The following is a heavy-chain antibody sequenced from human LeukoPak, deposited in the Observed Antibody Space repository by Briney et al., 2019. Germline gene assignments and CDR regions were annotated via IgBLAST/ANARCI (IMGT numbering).Heavy chain of an antibody. CDR3: ARYQEYGGNSDDAFDI. J-gene: IGHJ3*02. Sequence: SSQTLSLTCTVSGGSISSGGYYWSWIRQHPGKGLEWIGYIYYSGSTYHNPSLKSRVTISVDTSKNQFSLKLSSVTAADTAVYYCARYQEYGGNSDDAFDIWGQGTMVTVSS. CDR2: IYYSGST. CDR1: GGSISSGGYY. V-gene: IGHV4-31*03. D-gene: IGHD2-21*02.